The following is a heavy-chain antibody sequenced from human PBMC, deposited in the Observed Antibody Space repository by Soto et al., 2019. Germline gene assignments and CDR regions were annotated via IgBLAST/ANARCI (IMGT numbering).Heavy chain of an antibody. J-gene: IGHJ5*02. CDR2: ISYHGVNK. D-gene: IGHD3-16*01. CDR1: GFSFGSHA. V-gene: IGHV3-30*04. Sequence: QVQLVESGGGVVQPGTSLRLSCAASGFSFGSHAMHWVRQAPGKGLQWVAVISYHGVNKYYTDSVRGRFTVSRDNSKNTVYLQGDRLRSDATGVYHCVRGGYVQTPGSDAWGQGTLVTVSS. CDR3: VRGGYVQTPGSDA.